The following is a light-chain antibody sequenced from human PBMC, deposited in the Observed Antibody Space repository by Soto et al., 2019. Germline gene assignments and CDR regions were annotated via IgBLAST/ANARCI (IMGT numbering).Light chain of an antibody. CDR1: SSDVGGYNY. J-gene: IGLJ2*01. V-gene: IGLV2-14*03. Sequence: QSVLTQPASVSGSPGQSITISCTGTSSDVGGYNYVSWYQHHPGKAPKLMIYDVGNRPSGVSNRFSGSKSGNTASLTISGLQAEDEADYYCSSYTSSRTVVFGGGTKLTVL. CDR3: SSYTSSRTVV. CDR2: DVG.